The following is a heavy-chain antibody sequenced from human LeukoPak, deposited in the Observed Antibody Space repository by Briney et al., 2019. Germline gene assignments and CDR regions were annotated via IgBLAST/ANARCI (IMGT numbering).Heavy chain of an antibody. CDR3: ARGAQVTIFGVAHNWFDP. CDR2: INPSGGST. V-gene: IGHV1-46*01. CDR1: GYTFTGYY. Sequence: ASVKVSCKASGYTFTGYYMHWVRQAPGQGLEWMGIINPSGGSTSYAQKFQGRVTMTRDMSTSTVYMELSSLRSEDTAVYYCARGAQVTIFGVAHNWFDPWGQGTLVTVSS. J-gene: IGHJ5*02. D-gene: IGHD3-3*01.